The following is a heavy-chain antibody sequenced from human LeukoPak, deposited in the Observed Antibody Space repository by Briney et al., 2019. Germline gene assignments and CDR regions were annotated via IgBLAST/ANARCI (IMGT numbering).Heavy chain of an antibody. J-gene: IGHJ3*02. Sequence: GGSLRLSCAASGFTFSSYAMSWVRQAPGKGLEWVSAISGSGGSTYYADSVKGRFTISRDNSKNTLYLQMNSLRAEDTAVYYCAKPEGEYSSSRGGAFDIWGQGTMVTVSS. D-gene: IGHD6-6*01. V-gene: IGHV3-23*01. CDR2: ISGSGGST. CDR1: GFTFSSYA. CDR3: AKPEGEYSSSRGGAFDI.